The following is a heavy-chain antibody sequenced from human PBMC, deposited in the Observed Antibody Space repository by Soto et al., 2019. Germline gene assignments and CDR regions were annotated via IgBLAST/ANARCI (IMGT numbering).Heavy chain of an antibody. CDR1: GGTFSSYA. Sequence: ASVKVSCKASGGTFSSYAISWVRQAPGQGLEWMGGIIPIFGTANYAQKFPGRVTITADESTSTAYMELSSLRSEDTAVYYCARGGAVADGMDVWGQGTTVTVSS. CDR2: IIPIFGTA. V-gene: IGHV1-69*13. J-gene: IGHJ6*02. CDR3: ARGGAVADGMDV. D-gene: IGHD6-19*01.